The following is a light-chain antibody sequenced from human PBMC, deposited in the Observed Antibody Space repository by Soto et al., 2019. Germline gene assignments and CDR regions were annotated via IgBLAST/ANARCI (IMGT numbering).Light chain of an antibody. Sequence: DIQMTQSPSTLSASVGDRVTITCRASQSISSWLAWYQQKPGKGTTLMIYKASRLESGVPSRFSGSGSGTEFTLTISSLQPDDFANYYCQQYNSYSSLTFGQGTRLEIK. CDR2: KAS. J-gene: IGKJ5*01. CDR1: QSISSW. CDR3: QQYNSYSSLT. V-gene: IGKV1-5*03.